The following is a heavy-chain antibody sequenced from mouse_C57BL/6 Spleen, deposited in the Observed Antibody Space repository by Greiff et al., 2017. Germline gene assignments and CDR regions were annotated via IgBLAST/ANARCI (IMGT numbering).Heavy chain of an antibody. Sequence: DVMLVESGGGLVQPGGSLKLSCAASGFTFSDYYMYWVRQTPEKRLEWVAYISNGGGSTYYPDTVKGRFTISRDNAKNTLYLQMSRLKSEDTAMYYCARHDYDGYFGYWGQGTTLTVSS. J-gene: IGHJ2*01. CDR2: ISNGGGST. V-gene: IGHV5-12*01. CDR1: GFTFSDYY. CDR3: ARHDYDGYFGY. D-gene: IGHD2-3*01.